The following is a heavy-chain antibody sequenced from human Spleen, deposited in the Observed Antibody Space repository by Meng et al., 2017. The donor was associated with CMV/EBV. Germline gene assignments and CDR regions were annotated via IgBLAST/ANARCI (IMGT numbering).Heavy chain of an antibody. CDR2: ISDSGDSP. CDR3: VRISCSSTSCYTGWYFDL. D-gene: IGHD2-2*02. CDR1: GFTFNSYA. Sequence: GESLKISCTASGFTFNSYAMTWVRQAPGKGLEWVSLISDSGDSPYYADSVKGRFIISRDNSKNMVYLQMKSLRADDTAIYYCVRISCSSTSCYTGWYFDLWGRGTLVTVSS. J-gene: IGHJ2*01. V-gene: IGHV3-23*01.